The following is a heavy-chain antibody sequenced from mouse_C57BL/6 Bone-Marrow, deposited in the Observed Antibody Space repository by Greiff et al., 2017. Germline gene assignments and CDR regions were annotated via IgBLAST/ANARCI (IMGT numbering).Heavy chain of an antibody. CDR1: GYSITSDY. CDR2: ISYSGST. CDR3: ARSDDGYWDYFDY. V-gene: IGHV3-8*01. Sequence: VHVKQSGPGLAKPSQTLSLTCSVTGYSITSDYWNWIRKFPGNKLEYMGYISYSGSTYYNPSLKSRISITRDTSKNQYYLQLNSVTTEDTATYYCARSDDGYWDYFDYWGQGTTLTVSS. J-gene: IGHJ2*01. D-gene: IGHD2-3*01.